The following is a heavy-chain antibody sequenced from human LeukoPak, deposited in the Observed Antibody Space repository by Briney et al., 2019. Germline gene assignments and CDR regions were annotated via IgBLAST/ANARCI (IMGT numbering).Heavy chain of an antibody. CDR3: ARSGSYSGYDFGDY. CDR2: VSAYNGNT. Sequence: ASVKVSCKASGHTFTSYGISWVRQAPGQGLEWMGWVSAYNGNTNYAQKLQGRVTMTTDTSTNTAYMELGSLRSDDTAVYYCARSGSYSGYDFGDYWGQGTLVTVSS. V-gene: IGHV1-18*01. D-gene: IGHD5-12*01. CDR1: GHTFTSYG. J-gene: IGHJ4*02.